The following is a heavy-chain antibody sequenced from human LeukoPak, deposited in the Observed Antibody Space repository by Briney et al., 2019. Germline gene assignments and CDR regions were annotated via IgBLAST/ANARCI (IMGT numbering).Heavy chain of an antibody. CDR3: ARDRTRVVSYYYGMDV. CDR1: GGSISSSNW. D-gene: IGHD2-15*01. J-gene: IGHJ6*02. Sequence: SETLSLTCAVSGGSISSSNWWSWVRQPPGKGLEWIGEIYHSGSTNYNPSLKSRVTISVDKSKNQFSLKLSSVTAADTAVYYCARDRTRVVSYYYGMDVWGQGTTVTVSS. V-gene: IGHV4-4*02. CDR2: IYHSGST.